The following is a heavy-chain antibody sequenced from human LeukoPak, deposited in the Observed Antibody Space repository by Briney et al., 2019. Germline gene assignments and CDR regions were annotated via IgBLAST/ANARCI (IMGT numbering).Heavy chain of an antibody. CDR2: INPSGGST. V-gene: IGHV1-46*01. CDR1: GGTFSSYA. CDR3: ARGVNSGSFPFDY. D-gene: IGHD1-26*01. Sequence: GASVKVSCKASGGTFSSYAISWVRQAPGHGLEWMGIINPSGGSTSYAQKFQGRVTMTRDTSTSTVYMELSSLRSEDTAVYYCARGVNSGSFPFDYWGQGTLVTVSS. J-gene: IGHJ4*02.